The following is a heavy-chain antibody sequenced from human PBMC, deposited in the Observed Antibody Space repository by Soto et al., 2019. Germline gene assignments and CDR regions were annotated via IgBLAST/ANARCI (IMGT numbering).Heavy chain of an antibody. V-gene: IGHV1-69*06. CDR2: IIPIFGTA. CDR3: AASSGSYWGEGMDV. CDR1: GYTFTSYG. J-gene: IGHJ6*02. Sequence: QVQLVQSGAEVKKPGASVKVSCKASGYTFTSYGISWVRQAPGQGLEWMGGIIPIFGTANYAQKFQGRVTITADKSTSTAYMELSSLRSEDTAVYYCAASSGSYWGEGMDVWGQGTTVTVSS. D-gene: IGHD1-26*01.